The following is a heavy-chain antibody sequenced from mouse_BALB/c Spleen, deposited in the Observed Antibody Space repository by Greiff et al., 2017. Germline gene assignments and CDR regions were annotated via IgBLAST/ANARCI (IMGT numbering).Heavy chain of an antibody. CDR2: IWAGGST. CDR3: ARDPHYSHYYAMDY. V-gene: IGHV2-9*02. CDR1: GFSFTSYG. J-gene: IGHJ4*01. Sequence: VQVVESGPGLVAPSQSLSITCTVSGFSFTSYGVHWVRQPPGKGLEWLGVIWAGGSTNYNSALMSRLSISKDNSKSHVFLQMNSLQTDDTAMYYCARDPHYSHYYAMDYWGQGTSVTVSS. D-gene: IGHD1-2*01.